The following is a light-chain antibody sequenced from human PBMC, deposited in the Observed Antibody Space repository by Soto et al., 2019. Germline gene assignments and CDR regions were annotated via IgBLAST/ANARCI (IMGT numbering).Light chain of an antibody. CDR2: KAS. J-gene: IGKJ5*01. V-gene: IGKV1-5*03. Sequence: DIQMTQSPSTLSASLGDRVSITCRASQSISSWLAWYQQKPGKAPKLLIYKASSLESGVPSRFSGSGSGTEFTLTISSLQPDDFATYYCQQYNSYSSITFGQGTRLEIK. CDR1: QSISSW. CDR3: QQYNSYSSIT.